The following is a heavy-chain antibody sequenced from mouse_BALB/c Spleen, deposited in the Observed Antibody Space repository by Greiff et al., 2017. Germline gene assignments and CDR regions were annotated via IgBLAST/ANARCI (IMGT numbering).Heavy chain of an antibody. V-gene: IGHV5-9-3*01. D-gene: IGHD1-1*01. CDR1: GFTFSSYA. J-gene: IGHJ2*01. Sequence: EVQGVESGGGLVKPGGSLKLSCAASGFTFSSYAMSWVRQTPEKRLEWVATISSGGSYTYYPDSVKGRFTISRDNAKNTLYLQMSSLRSEDTAMYYCARHLRSFDYWGQGTTLTVSS. CDR2: ISSGGSYT. CDR3: ARHLRSFDY.